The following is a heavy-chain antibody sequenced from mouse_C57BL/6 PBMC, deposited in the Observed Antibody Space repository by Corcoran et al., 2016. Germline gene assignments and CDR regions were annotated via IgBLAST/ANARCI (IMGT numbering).Heavy chain of an antibody. CDR2: IYPRDGST. CDR3: EAYGSSYFYWYFDV. V-gene: IGHV1-85*01. Sequence: QVQLQQSGPELVKPGASVKLSCKASGYTFTSYDINWVKQRPGQGLEWIGWIYPRDGSTKYNEKFKGKATLTVDTSSSTAYMELHSLTSEDSAVYFCEAYGSSYFYWYFDVWGTGTTVTVSS. CDR1: GYTFTSYD. J-gene: IGHJ1*03. D-gene: IGHD1-1*01.